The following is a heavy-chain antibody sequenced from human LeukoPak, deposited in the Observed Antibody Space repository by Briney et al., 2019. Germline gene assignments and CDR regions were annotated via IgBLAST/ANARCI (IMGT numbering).Heavy chain of an antibody. CDR3: AREISGYSDY. Sequence: GASVKVCCKASGYTFTGYYMHWVRQAPGQGLEWMGWINANSGDTKYAQKFQGRVTMTRDTSISTAYMELSRLRSDDTAMYYCAREISGYSDYWGQGTLVTLCS. J-gene: IGHJ4*02. CDR1: GYTFTGYY. D-gene: IGHD3-22*01. V-gene: IGHV1-2*02. CDR2: INANSGDT.